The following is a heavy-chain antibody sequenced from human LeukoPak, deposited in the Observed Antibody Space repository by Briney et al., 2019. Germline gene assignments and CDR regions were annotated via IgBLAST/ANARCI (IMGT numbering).Heavy chain of an antibody. D-gene: IGHD5-12*01. CDR3: ASDVDMVATMAETADY. J-gene: IGHJ4*02. V-gene: IGHV1-2*06. CDR1: GYTFTGYY. CDR2: INPNSGGT. Sequence: ASVKVSCKASGYTFTGYYMHWVRQAPGQGLEWMGRINPNSGGTNYAQKFQGRVTMTRDTSISTAYMELSRLRSDDTAVYYCASDVDMVATMAETADYWGQGTLVTVSS.